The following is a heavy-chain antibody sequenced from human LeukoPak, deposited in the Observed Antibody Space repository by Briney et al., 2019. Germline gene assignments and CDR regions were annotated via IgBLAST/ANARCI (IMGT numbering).Heavy chain of an antibody. J-gene: IGHJ4*02. CDR3: ARGDWELLIDY. CDR2: INHSGST. Sequence: SETLSLTCAVYGGSFSGYYWSWIRQPPGKGLEWIGEINHSGSTNYNPSLKSRVTISVDTSKNQFSLKLSSVTAADTAVYYCARGDWELLIDYWGQGTLVTVSS. D-gene: IGHD1-26*01. CDR1: GGSFSGYY. V-gene: IGHV4-34*01.